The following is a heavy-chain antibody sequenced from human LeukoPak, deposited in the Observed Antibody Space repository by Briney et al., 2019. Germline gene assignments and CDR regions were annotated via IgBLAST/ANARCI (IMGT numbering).Heavy chain of an antibody. CDR3: ARPLRGNSAFDY. CDR1: GGTFSIYA. D-gene: IGHD4-23*01. CDR2: IIPIFGTA. V-gene: IGHV1-69*13. J-gene: IGHJ4*02. Sequence: GSSVKVSCKASGGTFSIYAISWVRQAPAQGLELMGGIIPIFGTATYAQKFQGRVTITADESTSTAYMELSSLRSEDTAVYYCARPLRGNSAFDYWGQGTLVTVSS.